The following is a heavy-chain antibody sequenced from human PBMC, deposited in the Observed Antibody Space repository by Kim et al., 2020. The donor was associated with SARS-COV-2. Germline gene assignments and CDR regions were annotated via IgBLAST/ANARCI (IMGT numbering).Heavy chain of an antibody. V-gene: IGHV1-8*01. CDR3: ARGLGGSGDYWFDP. D-gene: IGHD3-10*01. Sequence: AQKFQGRVTMTRNTSISTAYMELSSLRSEDTAVYYCARGLGGSGDYWFDPWGQGTLVTVSS. J-gene: IGHJ5*02.